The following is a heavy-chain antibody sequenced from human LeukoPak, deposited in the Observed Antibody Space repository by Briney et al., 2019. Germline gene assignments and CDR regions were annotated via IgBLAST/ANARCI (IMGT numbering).Heavy chain of an antibody. CDR1: GFTFSSYS. V-gene: IGHV3-21*01. CDR3: ASIYLIVEATTFDY. D-gene: IGHD1-26*01. CDR2: ISSSSNYI. J-gene: IGHJ4*02. Sequence: GGSLRLSCAASGFTFSSYSMNWVRQAPGKGLEWVSSISSSSNYIYYADSLKGRFTISRDNAKNSLYLQMNGLRAEDTAVYYCASIYLIVEATTFDYWGQGTLVTVSS.